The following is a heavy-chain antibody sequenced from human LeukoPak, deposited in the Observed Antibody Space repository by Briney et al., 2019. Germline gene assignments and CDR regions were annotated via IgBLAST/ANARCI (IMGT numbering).Heavy chain of an antibody. CDR1: GGSISSGGYY. J-gene: IGHJ5*02. V-gene: IGHV4-30-2*01. D-gene: IGHD6-13*01. CDR3: VRARAAAGTTPLYNWFDP. CDR2: IYHSGST. Sequence: PSETLSLTCTVSGGSISSGGYYWSWIRQPPGKGLEWIGYIYHSGSTYYNPSLKSRVTISVDRSKNQFSLKLSSVTAAGTAVYYCVRARAAAGTTPLYNWFDPWGQGTLVTVSS.